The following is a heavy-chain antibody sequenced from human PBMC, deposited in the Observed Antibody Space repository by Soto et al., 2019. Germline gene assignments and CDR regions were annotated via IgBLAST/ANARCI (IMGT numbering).Heavy chain of an antibody. CDR1: GGSISRRSYY. Sequence: QLQLQESGPGLVKPSETLSLTCPVSGGSISRRSYYWGWIRQPPGKGLEWFGRIDYSGSTYYSPSLKSRVTTSVDTSKNQFALKLSTGTAADTAVEYWARHNSKGEAGDYWGQGTLVTVSS. CDR2: IDYSGST. V-gene: IGHV4-39*01. J-gene: IGHJ4*02. D-gene: IGHD1-1*01. CDR3: ARHNSKGEAGDY.